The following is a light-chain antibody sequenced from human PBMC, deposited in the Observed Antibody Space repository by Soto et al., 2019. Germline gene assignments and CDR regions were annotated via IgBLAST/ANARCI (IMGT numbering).Light chain of an antibody. Sequence: QSVLTQPPSVSGAPGQRVTISCTGSSSNIGAGYNLHWYRQLPGTAPKLLIYGNSNRPSGVPDRFSGSKSGTSACLAITGLQAEDEADYYCQSYDSSLSGVVFGGGTKLTVL. J-gene: IGLJ2*01. CDR1: SSNIGAGYN. V-gene: IGLV1-40*01. CDR2: GNS. CDR3: QSYDSSLSGVV.